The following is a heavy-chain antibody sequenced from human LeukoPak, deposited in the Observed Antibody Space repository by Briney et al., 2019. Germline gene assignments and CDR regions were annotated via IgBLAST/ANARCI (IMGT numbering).Heavy chain of an antibody. Sequence: GGSLRLSCAASGFTFSSYAMSWVRQAPGKGLEWVSGISGSGDKTYYADSVKGRFTISRDNSKNTLYVQVNSLGTEDTAAYYCAKGSYYDSSGSFYFDYCGQGTLVTVSS. CDR2: ISGSGDKT. CDR1: GFTFSSYA. CDR3: AKGSYYDSSGSFYFDY. V-gene: IGHV3-23*01. J-gene: IGHJ4*02. D-gene: IGHD3-22*01.